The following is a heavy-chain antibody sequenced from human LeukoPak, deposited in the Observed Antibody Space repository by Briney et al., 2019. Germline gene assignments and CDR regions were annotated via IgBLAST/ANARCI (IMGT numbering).Heavy chain of an antibody. CDR3: ARDPPKGPYYDFWSGDIGYFDP. Sequence: SVKVSCKASGGTFSSYAISWVRQAPGQGLEWMGGIIPIFGTANYAQKFQGRVTMTRDTSTSTVYMELSSLRSEDTAVYYCARDPPKGPYYDFWSGDIGYFDPWGQGTLVTVSS. D-gene: IGHD3-3*01. J-gene: IGHJ5*02. CDR1: GGTFSSYA. V-gene: IGHV1-69*05. CDR2: IIPIFGTA.